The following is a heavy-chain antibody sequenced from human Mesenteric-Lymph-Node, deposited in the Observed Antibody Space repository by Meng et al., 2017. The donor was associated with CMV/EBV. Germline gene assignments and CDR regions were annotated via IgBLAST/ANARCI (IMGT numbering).Heavy chain of an antibody. D-gene: IGHD3-22*01. Sequence: GGSLRLSCAASGFTFSSYAMHWVRQAPGKGLEWVAVISYDGSNKYYADSVKGRFTISRDNSKNTLYLQMNSLRAEDTAVYYCAKDNNYYGWWFDPWGQGTLVTVSS. CDR3: AKDNNYYGWWFDP. CDR2: ISYDGSNK. CDR1: GFTFSSYA. V-gene: IGHV3-30*04. J-gene: IGHJ5*02.